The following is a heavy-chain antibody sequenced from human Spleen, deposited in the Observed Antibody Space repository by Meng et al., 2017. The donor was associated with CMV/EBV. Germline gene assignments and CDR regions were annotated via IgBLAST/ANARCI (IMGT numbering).Heavy chain of an antibody. CDR3: TTNDYGDSLD. Sequence: CAGSGFTFSNTWMSWVRQAPGKGLEWVGRIKSKANGETTNYAAPVKGRFTISRDDSRDTLYLQMNSLKTEDSAVYYCTTNDYGDSLDWGQGTLVTVSS. D-gene: IGHD4-17*01. J-gene: IGHJ4*02. V-gene: IGHV3-15*01. CDR2: IKSKANGETT. CDR1: GFTFSNTW.